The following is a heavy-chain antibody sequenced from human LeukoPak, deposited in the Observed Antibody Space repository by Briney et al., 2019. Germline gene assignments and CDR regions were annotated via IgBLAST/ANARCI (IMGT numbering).Heavy chain of an antibody. CDR3: AKATCSGANCFSNSRDAFDV. CDR2: IWYDGSNK. Sequence: PGGSLRLSCAASGIIFSDFGMHWVRQAPGKGLEWMAIIWYDGSNKYYADSVKGRFTISRDNSQNTMYLQMNSLRAEDSVVYYCAKATCSGANCFSNSRDAFDVWGQGTMVTVSS. CDR1: GIIFSDFG. J-gene: IGHJ3*01. D-gene: IGHD2-15*01. V-gene: IGHV3-33*06.